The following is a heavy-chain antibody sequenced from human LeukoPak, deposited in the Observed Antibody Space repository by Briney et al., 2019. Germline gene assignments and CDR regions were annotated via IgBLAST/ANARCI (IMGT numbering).Heavy chain of an antibody. CDR2: IYPGDSDT. Sequence: GESLKISCKGSGYIFTNYWIAWVRQKPGKGLEWMGIIYPGDSDTRYSPSLQGQVTISADKSISTAYLQWSSLKASDTAMYYCARRSGNFQADYNFDYWGQGTLATVSS. V-gene: IGHV5-51*01. CDR1: GYIFTNYW. CDR3: ARRSGNFQADYNFDY. D-gene: IGHD3-3*01. J-gene: IGHJ4*02.